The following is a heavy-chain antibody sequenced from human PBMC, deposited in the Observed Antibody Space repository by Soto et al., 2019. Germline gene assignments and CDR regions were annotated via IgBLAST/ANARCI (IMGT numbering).Heavy chain of an antibody. CDR1: GGSFTKYA. Sequence: QVQLVQSGAAVRKPGSSVKVSCKASGGSFTKYAITWVRQAPRQGLEWMGGIVPLPGTTNYAQKVRGRVTISADESTSTSYLELISLRPEDTAVYYCAGGVRGLGGSSGWPDYAFDVWGQGTMVIVFS. D-gene: IGHD6-19*01. CDR2: IVPLPGTT. J-gene: IGHJ3*01. V-gene: IGHV1-69*01. CDR3: AGGVRGLGGSSGWPDYAFDV.